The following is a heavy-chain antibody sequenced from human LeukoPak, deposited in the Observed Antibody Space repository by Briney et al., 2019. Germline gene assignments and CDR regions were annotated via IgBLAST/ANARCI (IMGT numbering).Heavy chain of an antibody. Sequence: PSETLSLTCAVSGGSISSYYWSWIRQPPEKGLEWIGYIYYSGSTNYNPSLKSRVTISVDTSKNQFSLKLSSVTAADTAVYYCARDRPKLQCYGSGSYFCPHAFDIWGQGTMVTVSS. V-gene: IGHV4-59*01. D-gene: IGHD3-10*01. J-gene: IGHJ3*02. CDR3: ARDRPKLQCYGSGSYFCPHAFDI. CDR1: GGSISSYY. CDR2: IYYSGST.